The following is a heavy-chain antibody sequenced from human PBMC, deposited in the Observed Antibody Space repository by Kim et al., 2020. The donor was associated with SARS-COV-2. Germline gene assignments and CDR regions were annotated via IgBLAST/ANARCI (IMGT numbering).Heavy chain of an antibody. CDR3: TAQPQKYSSGWYTYFDY. J-gene: IGHJ4*02. Sequence: VKGRFTISRDNAKNSLYLHMNSLRAEDTDLYYCTAQPQKYSSGWYTYFDYWGQGTLVTVSS. V-gene: IGHV3-9*01. D-gene: IGHD6-19*01.